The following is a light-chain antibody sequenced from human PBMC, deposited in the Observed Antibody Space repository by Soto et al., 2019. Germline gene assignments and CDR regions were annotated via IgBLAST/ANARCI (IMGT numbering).Light chain of an antibody. V-gene: IGKV3-15*01. CDR3: QQYSNWPPGT. J-gene: IGKJ1*01. Sequence: EIVMTQSPATLSVSPGERATLSCRASQSVRSNLAWYQQKPGQAPRLLIYGASTRATGIPARFSGSGSGTEFTLTISSLQSEDFAVYYCQQYSNWPPGTFGQETKVEIK. CDR1: QSVRSN. CDR2: GAS.